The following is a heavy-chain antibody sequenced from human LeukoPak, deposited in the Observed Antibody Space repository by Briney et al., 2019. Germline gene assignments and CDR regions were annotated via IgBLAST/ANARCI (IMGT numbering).Heavy chain of an antibody. CDR2: INGGNGNT. V-gene: IGHV1-3*01. Sequence: ASVKVSCKASGYTSTTYAMHWVRQAPGQRLEWMGWINGGNGNTKYSQKFQGRVTITRDTSASTAYMELSSLRSEDTAVYYCARERRYCSGGSCYLMGYWGQGTLVTVSS. J-gene: IGHJ4*02. D-gene: IGHD2-15*01. CDR3: ARERRYCSGGSCYLMGY. CDR1: GYTSTTYA.